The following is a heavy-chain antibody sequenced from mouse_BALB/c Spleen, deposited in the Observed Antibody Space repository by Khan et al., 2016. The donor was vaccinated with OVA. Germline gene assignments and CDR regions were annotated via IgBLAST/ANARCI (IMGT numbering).Heavy chain of an antibody. CDR1: GYTFTTAG. CDR3: ARGVAAYYRNGGGAMEY. J-gene: IGHJ4*01. CDR2: INTHSGVP. V-gene: IGHV9-4*02. D-gene: IGHD2-5*01. Sequence: QIQLVQSGPELKKPGETVRISCKASGYTFTTAGIQWVQKMPGKGLKWIGWINTHSGVPKYEEDFKGRFAFSLEISVSTAYLQLTNLKNEDTATYDCARGVAAYYRNGGGAMEYWGQGTSVTVSS.